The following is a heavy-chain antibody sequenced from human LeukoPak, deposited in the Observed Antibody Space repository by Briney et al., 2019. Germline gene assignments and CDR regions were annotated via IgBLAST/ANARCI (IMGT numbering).Heavy chain of an antibody. J-gene: IGHJ4*02. Sequence: GGSLRLSCAASGFTFSSYAMSWVRQAPARGLEWVSSLRGDGSTFYADSVKGRFTLSRDESRNTVYFQLNSLRVENTAVYYCAKASWVSNGDAVLWGQGTLVTVFS. V-gene: IGHV3-23*01. CDR1: GFTFSSYA. CDR2: LRGDGST. CDR3: AKASWVSNGDAVL. D-gene: IGHD1-1*01.